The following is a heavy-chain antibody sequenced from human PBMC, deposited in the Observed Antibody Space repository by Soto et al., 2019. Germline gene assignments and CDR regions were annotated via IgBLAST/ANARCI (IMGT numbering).Heavy chain of an antibody. V-gene: IGHV1-2*02. CDR2: INPNSGGT. CDR1: GYTFTGYY. Sequence: ASVKVSCKASGYTFTGYYMHWVRQAPGQGLEWMGWINPNSGGTNYAQKFQGRVTMTRDTSISTAYMELSRLRSDDTAVYYCAIIVVVAATGQASYNWFDPWGQGTLVTVYS. D-gene: IGHD2-15*01. J-gene: IGHJ5*02. CDR3: AIIVVVAATGQASYNWFDP.